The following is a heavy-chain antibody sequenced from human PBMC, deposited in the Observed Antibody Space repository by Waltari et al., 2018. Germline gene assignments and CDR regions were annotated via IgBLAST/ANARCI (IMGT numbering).Heavy chain of an antibody. J-gene: IGHJ3*02. D-gene: IGHD3-10*01. V-gene: IGHV3-53*01. Sequence: EVQLVESGGGVIKPGGCMRLSCADSGFTASSNYMSWVRQAPGKGLEWVSVIYSGGSTYYADSVKGRFTISRDNSKNTLYLEMNSLRAEDTAVYYCAREGSGETDAFDIWGQGTMVTVSS. CDR1: GFTASSNY. CDR2: IYSGGST. CDR3: AREGSGETDAFDI.